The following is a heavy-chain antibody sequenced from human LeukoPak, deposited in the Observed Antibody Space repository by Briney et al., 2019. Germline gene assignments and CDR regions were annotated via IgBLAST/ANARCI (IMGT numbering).Heavy chain of an antibody. CDR3: ARDIATVQHQD. Sequence: ASVKVSCKTSGYTFTNYGISWVQQAPGQGLEWMGWISGYNGKTNYVQKFRGRVAMTADTSTSTVYMELRSLRSDDTAVYYCARDIATVQHQDWGQGTLVTVSS. J-gene: IGHJ4*02. D-gene: IGHD1-1*01. CDR1: GYTFTNYG. CDR2: ISGYNGKT. V-gene: IGHV1-18*01.